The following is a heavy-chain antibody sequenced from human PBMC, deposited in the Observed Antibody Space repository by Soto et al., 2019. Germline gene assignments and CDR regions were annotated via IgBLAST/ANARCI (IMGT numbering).Heavy chain of an antibody. CDR3: ARDKYFYDGSGPMEGDYYYYGMDV. Sequence: EVQLVESGGGLVQPGGSLRLSCTASGFTFSSYSMNWVRQAPGKGLEWVSYIFSSSNGIYYADSVKGRFTISRDNAKNALYLQRNSLRDEDTAVYYCARDKYFYDGSGPMEGDYYYYGMDVWGQGTTVPVSS. CDR1: GFTFSSYS. D-gene: IGHD3-22*01. J-gene: IGHJ6*02. CDR2: IFSSSNGI. V-gene: IGHV3-48*02.